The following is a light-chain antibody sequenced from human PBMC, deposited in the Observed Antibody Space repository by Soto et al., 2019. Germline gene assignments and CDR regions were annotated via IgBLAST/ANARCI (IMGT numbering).Light chain of an antibody. Sequence: ALTQPASVSGSPGQSITISCTGTSSDVGGYNYVSWYQQHPGKAPKLMIYEVSNRPSGVPDRFSGSKSGTSASLAISGLQYEDEADYYCAAWDDSMNGYVLGTGNKVTVL. CDR3: AAWDDSMNGYV. CDR1: SSDVGGYNY. V-gene: IGLV2-14*01. CDR2: EVS. J-gene: IGLJ1*01.